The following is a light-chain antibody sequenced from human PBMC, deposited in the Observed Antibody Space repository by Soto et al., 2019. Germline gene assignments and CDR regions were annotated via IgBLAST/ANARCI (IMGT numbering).Light chain of an antibody. CDR2: GAS. J-gene: IGKJ4*01. Sequence: EIMLTHSPGTLSLSPGEIATLSCRASQSVRRTYLAWYQQKPGQAPRLLIYGASTRATGIPDRFSGSRSGTDFTLTISRLEPEDFAVYYCQQYDGSQLAFGGGTKVEIK. CDR3: QQYDGSQLA. V-gene: IGKV3-20*01. CDR1: QSVRRTY.